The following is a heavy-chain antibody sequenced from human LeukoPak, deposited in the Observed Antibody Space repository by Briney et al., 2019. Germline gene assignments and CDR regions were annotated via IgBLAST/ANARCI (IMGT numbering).Heavy chain of an antibody. CDR2: IRYDRSNQ. V-gene: IGHV3-30*02. J-gene: IGHJ4*02. CDR1: GFTFINYG. D-gene: IGHD3-10*01. CDR3: AKVSGFYFDY. Sequence: GGSLRLSCAASGFTFINYGMHWVRQAPGKGPEWVAFIRYDRSNQYYADSVKGRFTISRDNSKNTVYLQMNSLRAEDTAAYYCAKVSGFYFDYWGQGTLVTVSS.